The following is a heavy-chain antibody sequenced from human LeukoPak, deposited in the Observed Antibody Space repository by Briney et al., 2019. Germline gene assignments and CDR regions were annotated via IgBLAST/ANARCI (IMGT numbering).Heavy chain of an antibody. D-gene: IGHD3-3*01. J-gene: IGHJ5*02. CDR2: ISAYNGNT. CDR3: ARDYIQHYDFWSGPPYNWFDP. CDR1: GYTFTSYG. Sequence: ASVKVSCKASGYTFTSYGINWVRQAPGQGLEWMGWISAYNGNTNYAQKLQGRVTMTTDTSTSTAYMELRGLRSDDTAVYYCARDYIQHYDFWSGPPYNWFDPWGQGTLVTVSS. V-gene: IGHV1-18*01.